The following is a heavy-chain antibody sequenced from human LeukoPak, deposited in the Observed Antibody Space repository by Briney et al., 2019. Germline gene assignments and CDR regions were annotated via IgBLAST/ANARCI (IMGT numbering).Heavy chain of an antibody. J-gene: IGHJ6*03. CDR3: AKNVRGYSGFVRRTYYYYMDV. D-gene: IGHD5-12*01. CDR2: INPNSGGT. CDR1: GYTFTGYY. V-gene: IGHV1-2*02. Sequence: ASVKVPCKASGYTFTGYYMHWVRQAPGQGLEWMGWINPNSGGTNYAQKFQGRVTMTRDTSISTAYMELSRLRSDDTAVYYCAKNVRGYSGFVRRTYYYYMDVWGKGTTVTVSS.